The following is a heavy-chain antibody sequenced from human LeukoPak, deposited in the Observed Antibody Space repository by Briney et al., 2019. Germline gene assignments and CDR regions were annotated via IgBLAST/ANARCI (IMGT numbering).Heavy chain of an antibody. CDR1: GFTFSDYY. D-gene: IGHD1-1*01. CDR2: ITSSATT. CDR3: ARDQDWNDRGGLDY. V-gene: IGHV3-11*04. Sequence: PGGSLRLSCAASGFTFSDYYMTWIRQAPGKGLEWVSYITSSATTYYADSVKGRFTISRDNAKTSLYLQMNSLRAEDTAVYYCARDQDWNDRGGLDYWGQGTLVTVSS. J-gene: IGHJ4*02.